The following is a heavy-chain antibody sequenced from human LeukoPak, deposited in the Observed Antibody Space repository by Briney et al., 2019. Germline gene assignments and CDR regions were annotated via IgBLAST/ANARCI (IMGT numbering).Heavy chain of an antibody. V-gene: IGHV3-30*02. CDR1: GFIFNSYG. Sequence: TGGSLRLSCAASGFIFNSYGFHWVRQAPGKGPEWVAYIGHNGINKYYADSVKGRCTISRDSSRNTLSLQMNSLRGEDTAVYYCARDVRIYYYDSSPDYWGPGTLVTVSS. CDR3: ARDVRIYYYDSSPDY. J-gene: IGHJ4*02. D-gene: IGHD3-22*01. CDR2: IGHNGINK.